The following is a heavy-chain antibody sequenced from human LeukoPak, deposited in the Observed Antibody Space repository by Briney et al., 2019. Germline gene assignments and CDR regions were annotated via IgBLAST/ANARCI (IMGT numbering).Heavy chain of an antibody. CDR3: ARDGRYYDFWSGYLANGMDV. CDR2: INHSGST. V-gene: IGHV4-39*07. D-gene: IGHD3-3*01. J-gene: IGHJ6*02. Sequence: SETLSLTCTVSGGSISSSSYYWGWIRQPPGKGLEWIGEINHSGSTNYNPSLKSRVTISVDTSKNQFSLKLSSVTAADTAVYYCARDGRYYDFWSGYLANGMDVWGQGTTVTVSS. CDR1: GGSISSSSYY.